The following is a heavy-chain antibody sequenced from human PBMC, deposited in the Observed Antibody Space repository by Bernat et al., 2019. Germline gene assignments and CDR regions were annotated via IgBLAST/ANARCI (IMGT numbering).Heavy chain of an antibody. D-gene: IGHD4-17*01. J-gene: IGHJ4*02. V-gene: IGHV1-3*01. CDR1: GYTFTTYA. CDR3: ARDNYAEGPDY. Sequence: QVQLVQSGAEVKKPGASVKVSCKASGYTFTTYAIHWVRQAPGQRLEWMGWITAGNANTKYSQKFQGRVTITRDTSASTAYMELSSLTSEDTAVYYCARDNYAEGPDYWGQGTLVTVSS. CDR2: ITAGNANT.